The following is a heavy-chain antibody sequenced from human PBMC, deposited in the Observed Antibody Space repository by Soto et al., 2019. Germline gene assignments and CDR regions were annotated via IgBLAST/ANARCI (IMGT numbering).Heavy chain of an antibody. CDR1: GYTFISYG. D-gene: IGHD6-19*01. Sequence: QGQMVQSGAEVKKPGASVQVSCKTSGYTFISYGISWVRQAPGQGLEGMGWISPNSGQTTYAQKFQGRVTLTTDKSTTTAYLELRSLTSVDKAVYYCARAPLPVIDSGGDYWGPGTLVAVSS. CDR3: ARAPLPVIDSGGDY. J-gene: IGHJ4*02. V-gene: IGHV1-18*01. CDR2: ISPNSGQT.